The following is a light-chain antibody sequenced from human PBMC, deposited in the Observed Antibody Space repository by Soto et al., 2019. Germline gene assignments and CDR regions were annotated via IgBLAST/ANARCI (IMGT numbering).Light chain of an antibody. CDR3: QQDNTYYGA. Sequence: DIQMTQSPSTLSASIRDRVTITCRASQSIGGWLAWYQHKPGKAPNLLIYDVSVLHSGVPSRFTGSGSGTEFTLTISSLHPDDFATYYCQQDNTYYGAFGQGTKVDIK. J-gene: IGKJ1*01. V-gene: IGKV1-5*01. CDR1: QSIGGW. CDR2: DVS.